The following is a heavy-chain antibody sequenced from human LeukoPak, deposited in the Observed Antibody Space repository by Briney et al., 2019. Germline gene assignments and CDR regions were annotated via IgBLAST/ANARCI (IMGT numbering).Heavy chain of an antibody. CDR3: LRGSVRGEFDP. D-gene: IGHD3-10*01. V-gene: IGHV4-59*01. CDR2: IYYTGST. J-gene: IGHJ5*02. Sequence: SETLSLTCTPSGVSISTYYWSWVRQPPGKGLEWIGYIYYTGSTDYNPSLKSRVTMLLDASKNQFSLKLSSGTAADTAVYSCLRGSVRGEFDPWGKGTLVTVSS. CDR1: GVSISTYY.